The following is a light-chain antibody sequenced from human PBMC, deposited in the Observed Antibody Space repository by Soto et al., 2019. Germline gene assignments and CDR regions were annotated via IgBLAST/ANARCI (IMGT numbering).Light chain of an antibody. CDR3: QKYNSAPWT. CDR2: AAS. CDR1: QGISDY. J-gene: IGKJ1*01. V-gene: IGKV1-27*01. Sequence: DIQMTQSPSSLSASVGDRVTITCRASQGISDYLAWYQQKPGKVPKLLIYAASTLQSGVPSRFSGSESGTDFTLTISSLQPEDVATYYCQKYNSAPWTFDQGTKVEIK.